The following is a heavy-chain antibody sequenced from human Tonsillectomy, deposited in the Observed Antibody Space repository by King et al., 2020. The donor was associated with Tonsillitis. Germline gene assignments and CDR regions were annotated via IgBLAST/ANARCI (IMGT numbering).Heavy chain of an antibody. D-gene: IGHD3-9*01. CDR3: AKEYYDILTGYYARPFDY. J-gene: IGHJ4*02. CDR1: GFTFSSYA. CDR2: ISGSGGSI. V-gene: IGHV3-23*04. Sequence: DVQLVESGGGLVQPGGSLRLSFAASGFTFSSYAMSWVRQAPGKGLEWVSAISGSGGSIYYADSVKGRFTISRDNSKNTLYLQVNSLRAEDTAVYYCAKEYYDILTGYYARPFDYWGQGTLVTVSS.